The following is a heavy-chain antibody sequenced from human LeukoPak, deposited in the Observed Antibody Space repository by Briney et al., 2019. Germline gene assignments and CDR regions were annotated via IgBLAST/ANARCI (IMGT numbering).Heavy chain of an antibody. Sequence: ASVKVSCKASGYTFPSYFMHWVRQAPGQGLEWMGIINPTGGSTTYAQKFQGRVTITADESTSTAYMELSSLRTEDTAVYYCARDLTAARPLDGYGMDVWGQGTTVTVSS. CDR2: INPTGGST. V-gene: IGHV1-46*01. D-gene: IGHD6-6*01. CDR1: GYTFPSYF. J-gene: IGHJ6*02. CDR3: ARDLTAARPLDGYGMDV.